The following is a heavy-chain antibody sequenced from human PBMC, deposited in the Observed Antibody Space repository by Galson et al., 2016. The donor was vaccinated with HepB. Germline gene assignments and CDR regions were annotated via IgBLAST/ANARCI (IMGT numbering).Heavy chain of an antibody. CDR1: GFTFSNYW. J-gene: IGHJ6*02. D-gene: IGHD1-26*01. CDR2: INTDGDTT. CDR3: ARDQIKWDGYNHGMDV. V-gene: IGHV3-74*01. Sequence: SLRLSCAASGFTFSNYWMHWVRQVPGKGLVWVSRINTDGDTTRYADSVKGRFTISRDNAKNTLYLQMNSLRAEDTAVYYCARDQIKWDGYNHGMDVWGQGTTVTVSS.